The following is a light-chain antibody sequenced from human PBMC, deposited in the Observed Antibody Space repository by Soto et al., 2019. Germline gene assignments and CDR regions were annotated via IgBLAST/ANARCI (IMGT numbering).Light chain of an antibody. CDR3: QQRSNWPRSIT. Sequence: EIVLTQSPATLSLSPGERATLSCRASQSVSSYLAWYQQKAGQTPRLLIYDASNRATGIPARFSGSGSGTYFTLTISSLEPEDFAVYYCQQRSNWPRSITFGHGTRLEIK. V-gene: IGKV3-11*01. CDR1: QSVSSY. CDR2: DAS. J-gene: IGKJ5*01.